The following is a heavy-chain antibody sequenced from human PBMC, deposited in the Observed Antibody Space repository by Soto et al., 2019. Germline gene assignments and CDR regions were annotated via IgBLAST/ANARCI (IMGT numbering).Heavy chain of an antibody. CDR3: ARDGYSSSSGYNWFYP. Sequence: ASVKVSCKASGYTFTSYDINWVRQATGQGLEWMGWMNPNSGNTGYAQKFQGRVTMTRNTSISTAYMELSSLRSEDTAVYYCARDGYSSSSGYNWFYPWGQGTLVTVSS. D-gene: IGHD6-6*01. V-gene: IGHV1-8*01. J-gene: IGHJ5*02. CDR1: GYTFTSYD. CDR2: MNPNSGNT.